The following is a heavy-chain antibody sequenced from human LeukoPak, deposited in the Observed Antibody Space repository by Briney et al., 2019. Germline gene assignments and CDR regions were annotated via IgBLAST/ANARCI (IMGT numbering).Heavy chain of an antibody. CDR1: GYTFTSYY. Sequence: ASVKVSCKASGYTFTSYYMHWVRQAPGQGLEWMGIINPSGGSTSCAQKFQGRVTMTRDTSTSTVYMELSSLRSEDTAVYYCARVAGATTIDYWGQGTLVTVSS. J-gene: IGHJ4*02. CDR2: INPSGGST. V-gene: IGHV1-46*01. CDR3: ARVAGATTIDY. D-gene: IGHD1-26*01.